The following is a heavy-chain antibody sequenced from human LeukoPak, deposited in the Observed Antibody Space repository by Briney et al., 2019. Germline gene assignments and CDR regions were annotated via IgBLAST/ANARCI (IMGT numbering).Heavy chain of an antibody. CDR2: INHSGST. V-gene: IGHV4-34*01. D-gene: IGHD6-19*01. CDR3: ARHLPIAVAGEFDY. Sequence: PSETLSLTCAVYGGSFSGYYWSWIRQPPGKGLEWIGEINHSGSTNYNPSFKSRVTISVDTSKNQFSLKLSSVTAADTAVYYCARHLPIAVAGEFDYWGQGTLVTVSS. J-gene: IGHJ4*02. CDR1: GGSFSGYY.